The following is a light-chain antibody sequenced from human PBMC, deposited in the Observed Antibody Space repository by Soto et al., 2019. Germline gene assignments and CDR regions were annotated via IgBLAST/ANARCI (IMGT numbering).Light chain of an antibody. CDR3: QQSFSCPVT. J-gene: IGKJ2*01. V-gene: IGKV1-39*01. CDR2: AAS. Sequence: DIQMTQSPSSLSASVGDRVTITCRANQTITRYLNWYQQKPVTAPKLLIYAASSLQEGVPSRFRGSGSGTDFTITIINMQPEDCAAYSSQQSFSCPVTFGQGTKLEIK. CDR1: QTITRY.